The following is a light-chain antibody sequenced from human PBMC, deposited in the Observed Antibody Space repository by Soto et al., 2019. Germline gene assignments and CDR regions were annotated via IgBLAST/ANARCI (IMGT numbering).Light chain of an antibody. CDR3: TSYAGSNFPLV. CDR2: DVT. Sequence: QSALTQPPSASGSPGQSVTISCTGASSDIGSYNFVSWYQQHPDKAPKLLIYDVTQRHSGVPDRFSGSKSRNPASLTLSGHLAEHEADYYCTSYAGSNFPLVFGGGTKVTVL. J-gene: IGLJ2*01. CDR1: SSDIGSYNF. V-gene: IGLV2-8*01.